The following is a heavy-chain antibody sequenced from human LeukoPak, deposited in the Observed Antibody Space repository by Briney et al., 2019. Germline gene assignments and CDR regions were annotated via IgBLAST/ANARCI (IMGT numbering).Heavy chain of an antibody. D-gene: IGHD4-23*01. J-gene: IGHJ4*02. CDR2: IIPIFGTA. Sequence: SVKVSCKASGGTFSSYAISWVRQAPGQGLEWMGGIIPIFGTANYAKKFQGRVTITADESTSTAYMELSSLRSEDTAVYYCARDQVAYEPLLTTVGFDYWGQGTLVTVSS. CDR3: ARDQVAYEPLLTTVGFDY. CDR1: GGTFSSYA. V-gene: IGHV1-69*13.